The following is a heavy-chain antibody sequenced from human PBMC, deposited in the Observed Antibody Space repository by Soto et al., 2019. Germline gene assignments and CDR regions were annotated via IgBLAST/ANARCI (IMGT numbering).Heavy chain of an antibody. J-gene: IGHJ6*02. CDR3: ARDGGVNGDYVLGNGMDV. CDR2: IIPILGTA. Sequence: QVQLVQSGAEVKKPGSSVKVSCKASGGTFSSYAISWVRQAPGQGLEWMGGIIPILGTANYAQKFQGRVTITADESTSTAYMELSSLRSEDTAVYYCARDGGVNGDYVLGNGMDVWGQGTTVTVSS. CDR1: GGTFSSYA. V-gene: IGHV1-69*01. D-gene: IGHD3-16*01.